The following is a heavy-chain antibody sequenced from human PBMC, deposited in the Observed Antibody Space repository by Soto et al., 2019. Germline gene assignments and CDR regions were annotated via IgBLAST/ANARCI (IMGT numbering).Heavy chain of an antibody. CDR3: ARVAHDYGDGDPNCDY. V-gene: IGHV4-30-2*01. J-gene: IGHJ4*02. D-gene: IGHD4-17*01. CDR2: IYHSGST. CDR1: GGSISSGGYS. Sequence: SETLSLTCAVSGGSISSGGYSWSWIRQPPGKGLEWIGYIYHSGSTYYNPSLKSRVTISVDRSKNQFSLKLSSVTAADTAVYYCARVAHDYGDGDPNCDYWGQGTLVTVSS.